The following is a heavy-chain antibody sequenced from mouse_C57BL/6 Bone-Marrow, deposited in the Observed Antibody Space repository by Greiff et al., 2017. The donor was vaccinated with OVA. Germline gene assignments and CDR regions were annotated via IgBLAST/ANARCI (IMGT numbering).Heavy chain of an antibody. CDR2: INPSNGGT. Sequence: VQLQQPGTELVKPGASVKLSCKASGYTFTSYWMHWVKQRPGQGLEWIGNINPSNGGTNYYEKFKSKATLTVDKSSSTAYMQLSSLTSEDSAVYYCARSDYDYWAWFAYWGQGTLVTVSA. D-gene: IGHD2-4*01. CDR1: GYTFTSYW. CDR3: ARSDYDYWAWFAY. V-gene: IGHV1-53*01. J-gene: IGHJ3*01.